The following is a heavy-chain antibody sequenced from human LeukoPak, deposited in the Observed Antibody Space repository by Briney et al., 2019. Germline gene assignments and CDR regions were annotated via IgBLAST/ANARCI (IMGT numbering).Heavy chain of an antibody. D-gene: IGHD2-2*01. CDR3: ARGPPDCSSTSCYAFDAFDI. V-gene: IGHV4-39*06. J-gene: IGHJ3*02. Sequence: PSETLSLTCTVSGGSISITSYYWGWIRQPPGKGLEWIGSMYSSGSTYYNPSLKSRVTISVDTSKNQFTLKLSSVTAADTAVYYCARGPPDCSSTSCYAFDAFDIWGQGTMVTVSS. CDR2: MYSSGST. CDR1: GGSISITSYY.